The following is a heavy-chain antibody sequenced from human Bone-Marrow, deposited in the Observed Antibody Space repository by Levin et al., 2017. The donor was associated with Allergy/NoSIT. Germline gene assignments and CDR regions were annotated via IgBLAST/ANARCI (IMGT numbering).Heavy chain of an antibody. CDR2: IVSDGTNK. CDR1: GFTFSTYG. V-gene: IGHV3-30*02. D-gene: IGHD4-17*01. J-gene: IGHJ6*03. CDR3: AKGGDYDV. Sequence: PGGSLRLSCAASGFTFSTYGLHWVRQPPGKGLEWLALIVSDGTNKYYADAVKGRFTISRDNSNNTLYLQMSSLRSDDTAVYYCAKGGDYDVWGRGTTVTVSS.